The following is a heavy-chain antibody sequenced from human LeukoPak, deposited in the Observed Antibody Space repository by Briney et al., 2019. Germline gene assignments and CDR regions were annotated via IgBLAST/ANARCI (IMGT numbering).Heavy chain of an antibody. Sequence: SQTLSLTCTVSGGSISSGDNYWGWIRQPPGKGLEWIGYIYHSGSTYYNPSLKSRVTISVDRSKNQFSLKLSSVTAADTAVYYCARGSFGTKGHIVVVPAAIADYWGQGTLVTVSS. D-gene: IGHD2-2*02. CDR3: ARGSFGTKGHIVVVPAAIADY. CDR2: IYHSGST. J-gene: IGHJ4*02. V-gene: IGHV4-30-2*01. CDR1: GGSISSGDNY.